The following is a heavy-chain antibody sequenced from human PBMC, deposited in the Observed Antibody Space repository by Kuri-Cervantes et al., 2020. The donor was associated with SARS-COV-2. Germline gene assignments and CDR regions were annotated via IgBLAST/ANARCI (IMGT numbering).Heavy chain of an antibody. Sequence: SETLSLTCTVSGGSISSSSYYWGWIRQPPGKGLEWIGSIYHSGSTNYNPSLKSRVTISVDTSKNQFSLKLSSVTAADTAVYYCASSDFWSGHYYFDYWGQGTLVTVSS. V-gene: IGHV4-39*07. CDR3: ASSDFWSGHYYFDY. D-gene: IGHD3-3*01. CDR1: GGSISSSSYY. J-gene: IGHJ4*02. CDR2: IYHSGST.